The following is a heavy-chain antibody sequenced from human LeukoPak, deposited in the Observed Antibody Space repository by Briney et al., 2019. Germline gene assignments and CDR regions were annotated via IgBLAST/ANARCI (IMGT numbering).Heavy chain of an antibody. J-gene: IGHJ3*02. CDR1: GFTFDDYA. D-gene: IGHD6-19*01. CDR3: AKDIGEQWLANDAFDI. Sequence: GRSLRLSCAASGFTFDDYAMHWVRQAPGKGLEWVSGISWNSGSIGYADSVKGRFTISRDNVKNSLYLQMNSLRAEDTALYYCAKDIGEQWLANDAFDIWGQGTMVTVSS. V-gene: IGHV3-9*01. CDR2: ISWNSGSI.